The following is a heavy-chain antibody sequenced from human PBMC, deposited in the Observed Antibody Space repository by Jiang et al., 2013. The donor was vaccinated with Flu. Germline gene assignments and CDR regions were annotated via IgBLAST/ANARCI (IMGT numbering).Heavy chain of an antibody. Sequence: VQLLESGGGVVQPGGSLRLSCAASGFTFSSYGMHWVRQAPGKGLEWVAVISYDGSNKYYADSVKGRFTISRDNSKNTLYLQMNSLRAEDTAVYYCAKDKIPGEGSYYYGMDVWGQGTTVTVSS. D-gene: IGHD2-21*01. V-gene: IGHV3-30*18. CDR2: ISYDGSNK. CDR1: GFTFSSYG. CDR3: AKDKIPGEGSYYYGMDV. J-gene: IGHJ6*02.